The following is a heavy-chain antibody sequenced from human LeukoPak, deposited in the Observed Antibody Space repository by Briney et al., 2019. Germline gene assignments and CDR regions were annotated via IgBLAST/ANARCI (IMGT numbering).Heavy chain of an antibody. J-gene: IGHJ4*02. V-gene: IGHV1-69*13. CDR1: GGTFSSYA. CDR2: IIPIFGTA. D-gene: IGHD3-22*01. CDR3: ANQGGYGYFDY. Sequence: SVKVSCKASGGTFSSYAISWVRQAPGQGLEWMGGIIPIFGTANYAQRFQGRVTITADESTSTAYMELSSLRSEDTAVYYCANQGGYGYFDYWGQGTLVTVSS.